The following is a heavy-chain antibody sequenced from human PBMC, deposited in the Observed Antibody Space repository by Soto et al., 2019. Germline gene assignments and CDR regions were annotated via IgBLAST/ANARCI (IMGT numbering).Heavy chain of an antibody. Sequence: QVQLVESGGGVVQPGRSLRLSCAASGFTFSSDAMHWVRQAPGKGLEWVGIISYDGSKKYYADSVEGRFTISRDNSKNTLFLQMGSLRPEDSAVYSCAREVAAPSNYFYGLDVWGPGTTVTVSS. CDR3: AREVAAPSNYFYGLDV. CDR2: ISYDGSKK. CDR1: GFTFSSDA. J-gene: IGHJ6*02. V-gene: IGHV3-30-3*01. D-gene: IGHD2-15*01.